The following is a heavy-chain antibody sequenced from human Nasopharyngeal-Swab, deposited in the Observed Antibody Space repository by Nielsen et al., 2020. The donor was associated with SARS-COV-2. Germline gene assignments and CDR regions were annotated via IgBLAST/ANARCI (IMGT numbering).Heavy chain of an antibody. Sequence: GESLKISCAASGFTFSNAWMSWVRQAPGKGLEWVGRIKSKTDGGTTDYAAPVKGRFPLSRADSPPPLSLPLTRLPPSATAVYYCTTDPQQWLVEYYYYMDVWGKGTTVTVSS. CDR2: IKSKTDGGTT. V-gene: IGHV3-15*01. J-gene: IGHJ6*03. CDR1: GFTFSNAW. CDR3: TTDPQQWLVEYYYYMDV. D-gene: IGHD6-19*01.